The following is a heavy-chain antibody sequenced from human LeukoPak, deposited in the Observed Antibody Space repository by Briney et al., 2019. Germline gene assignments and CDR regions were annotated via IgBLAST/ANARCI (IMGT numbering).Heavy chain of an antibody. J-gene: IGHJ6*04. V-gene: IGHV3-21*01. CDR2: ISSSSSYI. CDR1: GFTFNTYN. D-gene: IGHD3-10*02. CDR3: AELGITMIGGV. Sequence: PGGSLRLSCAASGFTFNTYNINWVRQAPGKGLEWVSSISSSSSYIYYSDSVKGRFTISRDNAKNSLYLQMNSLRAEDTAVYYCAELGITMIGGVWGKGTTVTISS.